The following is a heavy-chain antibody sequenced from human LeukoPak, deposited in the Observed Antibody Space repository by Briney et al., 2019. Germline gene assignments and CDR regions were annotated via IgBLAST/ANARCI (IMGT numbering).Heavy chain of an antibody. CDR3: ARRVFSMIALVLNDALDV. CDR1: GFTFSNHA. Sequence: GGSLRLSCVASGFTFSNHAMSWVRQAPGKGLEWVSGVRSSAGSTYYADSVKGRFTISRDNSKNTLSLQMNSLRAEDTAVYYCARRVFSMIALVLNDALDVWGQGTMVTVSS. V-gene: IGHV3-23*01. J-gene: IGHJ3*01. CDR2: VRSSAGST. D-gene: IGHD3-22*01.